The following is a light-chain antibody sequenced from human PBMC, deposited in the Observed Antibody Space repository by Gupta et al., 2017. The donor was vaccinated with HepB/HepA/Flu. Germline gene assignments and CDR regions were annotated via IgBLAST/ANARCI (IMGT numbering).Light chain of an antibody. CDR2: EAS. J-gene: IGKJ5*01. V-gene: IGKV3-11*01. CDR1: QSVSSY. Sequence: EIVLTQPPATLSFSQGERATPSCRASQSVSSYLAWYQQKPGQAPRLLIYEASNRATGIPARFSGSGSGTDFTLTISSLEPEDFAVYYCKQRSNWPFTFGQGTRLEIK. CDR3: KQRSNWPFT.